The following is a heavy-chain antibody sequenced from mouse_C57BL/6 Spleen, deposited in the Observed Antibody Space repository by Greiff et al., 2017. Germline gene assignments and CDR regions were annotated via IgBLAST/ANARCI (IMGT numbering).Heavy chain of an antibody. V-gene: IGHV14-4*01. CDR2: IDPENGDT. CDR1: GFNIKDDY. J-gene: IGHJ3*01. Sequence: VQLQQSGAELVRPGASVKLSCTASGFNIKDDYMHWVKQRPEQGLEWIGWIDPENGDTEYASKFQGKATITADTSSNTAYLQLSSLTSEDTAVYYCTTPYYYGSSSAWFAYWGQGTLVTVSA. CDR3: TTPYYYGSSSAWFAY. D-gene: IGHD1-1*01.